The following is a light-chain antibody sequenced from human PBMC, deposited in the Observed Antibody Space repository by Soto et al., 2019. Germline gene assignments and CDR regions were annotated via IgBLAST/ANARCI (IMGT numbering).Light chain of an antibody. V-gene: IGKV3-11*01. Sequence: EIVVTQSPATLSLSPGERATLSCRASQSVSSYLAWYQQKPGQAPRLLIYDASNRATGIPARFSGSGSGTDFTLTISSLEPEDFAVYHSPHRSNRPPRFGQGTRLAIK. CDR3: PHRSNRPPR. CDR1: QSVSSY. J-gene: IGKJ5*01. CDR2: DAS.